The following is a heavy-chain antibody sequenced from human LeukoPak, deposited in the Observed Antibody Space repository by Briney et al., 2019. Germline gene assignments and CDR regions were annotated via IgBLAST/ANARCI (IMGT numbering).Heavy chain of an antibody. J-gene: IGHJ4*02. D-gene: IGHD2-8*02. V-gene: IGHV1-2*02. CDR2: IIPDSGGT. Sequence: ASVKVSCKASGYTLTEYYIHWVRQAPGQGLEWMGFIIPDSGGTTYQQNFQGRVTMTRDTSISTFYMELSSLRPDDTAVYYCSTEDKYCTGANCGVFWGQGTLVTVTS. CDR3: STEDKYCTGANCGVF. CDR1: GYTLTEYY.